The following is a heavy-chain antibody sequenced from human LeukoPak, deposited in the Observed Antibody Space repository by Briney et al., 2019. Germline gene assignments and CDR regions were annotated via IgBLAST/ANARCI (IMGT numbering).Heavy chain of an antibody. CDR2: VNPNSGNT. Sequence: ASVKVSCKASGYTFTSYDINWVRQATGQGLEWMGWVNPNSGNTAYAQKFQGRVTMTRNTSITTAYLELSSLRSEDTAVYYCAIKLSSGGYWGQGTLVTVSS. V-gene: IGHV1-8*01. CDR3: AIKLSSGGY. J-gene: IGHJ4*02. D-gene: IGHD1-7*01. CDR1: GYTFTSYD.